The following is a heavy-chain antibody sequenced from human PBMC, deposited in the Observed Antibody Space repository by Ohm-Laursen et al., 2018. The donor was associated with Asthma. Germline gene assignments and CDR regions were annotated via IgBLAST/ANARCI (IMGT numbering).Heavy chain of an antibody. CDR1: GYTFSRYS. J-gene: IGHJ1*01. CDR3: ARIGPEWELPGREYSLHH. Sequence: SLRLSCTASGYTFSRYSIHWIRQAPGRGLEWVSGISAASSFIYYADSVRGRFTTSRDNARNSVYLQMNSLRAEDTALYYCARIGPEWELPGREYSLHHWGEGTLVTVSS. V-gene: IGHV3-21*01. CDR2: ISAASSFI. D-gene: IGHD1-26*01.